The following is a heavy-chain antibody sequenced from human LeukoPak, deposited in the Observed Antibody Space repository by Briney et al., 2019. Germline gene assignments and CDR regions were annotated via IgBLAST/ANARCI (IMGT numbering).Heavy chain of an antibody. D-gene: IGHD6-13*01. J-gene: IGHJ5*02. V-gene: IGHV4-39*01. CDR2: IYYSGRT. CDR3: ARGWSLVYSSSWPGWFDP. Sequence: PSETLSLTCTVSGGSISSSSYYWGWIRQPPGKGLEWIVTIYYSGRTYNNPSLKSRVTISIDKSKNQFSLKLSSVTAADTAVYYCARGWSLVYSSSWPGWFDPWGQGTLVTVSS. CDR1: GGSISSSSYY.